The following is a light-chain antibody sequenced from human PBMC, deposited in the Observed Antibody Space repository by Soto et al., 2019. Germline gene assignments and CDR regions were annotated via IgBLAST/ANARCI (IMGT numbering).Light chain of an antibody. CDR2: EVS. CDR1: SSDVGGYNY. V-gene: IGLV2-14*01. CDR3: SSYTISSTLDV. J-gene: IGLJ1*01. Sequence: HSVLTQPASVSGSPGQSITISCTGTSSDVGGYNYVSWYQQHPGKAPKLMIYEVSNRPSGASNRFSGSKSGNTASLTISGLQAEDEADYYCSSYTISSTLDVFGTGTKVTVL.